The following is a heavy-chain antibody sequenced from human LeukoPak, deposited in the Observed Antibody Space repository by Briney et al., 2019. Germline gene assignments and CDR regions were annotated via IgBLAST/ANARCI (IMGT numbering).Heavy chain of an antibody. CDR3: ARGRGYSYGYHFDY. V-gene: IGHV4-34*01. J-gene: IGHJ4*02. Sequence: SETLSLTCAVYGGSFSGYYWSWIRQPPGKGLEWIGEINHSGSTNYNPPLKSRVTISVDTSKNQFSLKLSSVTAADTAVYYCARGRGYSYGYHFDYWGQGTLVTVSS. CDR1: GGSFSGYY. CDR2: INHSGST. D-gene: IGHD5-18*01.